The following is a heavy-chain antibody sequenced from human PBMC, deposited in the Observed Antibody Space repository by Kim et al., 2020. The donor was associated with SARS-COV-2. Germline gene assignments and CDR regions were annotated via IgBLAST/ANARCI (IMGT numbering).Heavy chain of an antibody. V-gene: IGHV3-23*01. CDR3: GGRQKSPLPAFDI. CDR2: ISGSGGST. CDR1: GFTFSSYA. D-gene: IGHD1-26*01. Sequence: GGSLRLSCAASGFTFSSYAMSWVRQAPGKGLEWVSAISGSGGSTYYADSVKGRFTISRDNSKNTLYLQMNSLGAEDTAVYYCGGRQKSPLPAFDIWGQGTMVTVSS. J-gene: IGHJ3*02.